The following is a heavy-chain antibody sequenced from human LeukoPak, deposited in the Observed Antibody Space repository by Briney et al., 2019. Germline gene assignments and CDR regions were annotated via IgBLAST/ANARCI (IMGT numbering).Heavy chain of an antibody. J-gene: IGHJ6*04. V-gene: IGHV3-7*01. CDR1: GFTFSNYW. Sequence: GGSLRLSCPASGFTFSNYWMSWVRQAPGKGLEWVANIKQDRSEKYYVDSVKGRFTISRDNAKNSLYLQMNSLRAEDTAVYYCAELGITMIGGVWGKGTTVTISS. CDR2: IKQDRSEK. D-gene: IGHD3-10*02. CDR3: AELGITMIGGV.